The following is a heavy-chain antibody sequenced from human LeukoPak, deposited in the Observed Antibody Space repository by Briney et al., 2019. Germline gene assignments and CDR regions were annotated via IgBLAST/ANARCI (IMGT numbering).Heavy chain of an antibody. Sequence: GGSLRLSCAASGFAFSTYSMNWVRQAPGKGLEWVSVISTTSTYTYYADSVKGRFTISRDNAENSLYLQMDSLRAEDTAVYYCAKHYGSGSYYTDSWGQGTLVTVSS. D-gene: IGHD3-10*01. CDR3: AKHYGSGSYYTDS. V-gene: IGHV3-21*01. CDR1: GFAFSTYS. CDR2: ISTTSTYT. J-gene: IGHJ4*02.